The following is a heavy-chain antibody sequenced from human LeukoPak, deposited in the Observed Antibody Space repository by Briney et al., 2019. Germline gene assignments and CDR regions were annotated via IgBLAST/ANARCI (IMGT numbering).Heavy chain of an antibody. J-gene: IGHJ5*02. V-gene: IGHV1-8*01. Sequence: GASVKVSRKASGYTFTSYDINWVRQATGQGLEWMGWMNPNSGNTGYAQKFQGRVTMTRNTSISTAYMELSSLRSEDTAVYYCAREARVSRIAVGRWFDPWGQGTLVTVSS. CDR3: AREARVSRIAVGRWFDP. CDR2: MNPNSGNT. CDR1: GYTFTSYD. D-gene: IGHD6-19*01.